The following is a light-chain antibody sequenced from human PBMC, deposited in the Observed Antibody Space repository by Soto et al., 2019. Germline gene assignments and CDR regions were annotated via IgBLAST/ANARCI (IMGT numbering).Light chain of an antibody. CDR1: SSDVGGYNY. V-gene: IGLV2-14*01. J-gene: IGLJ1*01. CDR3: SSYTITSTYV. Sequence: QSVLTQPASVSGSPGQSITISCTVTSSDVGGYNYVSWYQQHPGKAPKLMIYEVSDRPSGVSNRFSGSKSGNTASLTISGLQAEDEADYYCSSYTITSTYVFGTGTKVTVL. CDR2: EVS.